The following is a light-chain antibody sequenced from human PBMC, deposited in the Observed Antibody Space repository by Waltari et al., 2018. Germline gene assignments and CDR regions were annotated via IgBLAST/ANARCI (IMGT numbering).Light chain of an antibody. CDR2: GAY. CDR1: QSVSNN. J-gene: IGKJ3*01. Sequence: EIVMTQSPATLSVPPGERATLSCRASQSVSNNLAWYQQNPGQAPRLLIYGAYTRATGISARFSGSGSGTDFTLTINSLQSEDFAVYYCQQYKNWPRTFGPGTKVEIK. CDR3: QQYKNWPRT. V-gene: IGKV3-15*01.